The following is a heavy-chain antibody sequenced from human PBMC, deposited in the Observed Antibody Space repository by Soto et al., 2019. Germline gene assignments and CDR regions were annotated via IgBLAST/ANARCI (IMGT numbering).Heavy chain of an antibody. V-gene: IGHV4-39*07. J-gene: IGHJ4*02. CDR3: ARGGGVYYFDY. CDR1: GGSVRSSAYY. D-gene: IGHD2-8*02. CDR2: IYYSGIT. Sequence: PSETLCLTCTVSGGSVRSSAYYWGWIRQPPGKGLEWIASIYYSGITDYNPSLKSRVTISVDTSKSQFSLKLTSVTAADTAVYYCARGGGVYYFDYWGQGTLVTVSS.